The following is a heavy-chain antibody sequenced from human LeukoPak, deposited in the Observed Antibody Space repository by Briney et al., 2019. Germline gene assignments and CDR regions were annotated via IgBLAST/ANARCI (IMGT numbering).Heavy chain of an antibody. CDR3: ARDHLGFGYDILTGYYDY. V-gene: IGHV3-30*04. CDR1: GFTFSSYA. J-gene: IGHJ4*02. CDR2: ISYDGSNK. D-gene: IGHD3-9*01. Sequence: GGALRLSCAASGFTFSSYAMHWVRQAPGKGREGVAVISYDGSNKYYAGSVKGRFTISRDNSKNTLYLQINSLRAEDTAVYYCARDHLGFGYDILTGYYDYWGQGTLVTVSS.